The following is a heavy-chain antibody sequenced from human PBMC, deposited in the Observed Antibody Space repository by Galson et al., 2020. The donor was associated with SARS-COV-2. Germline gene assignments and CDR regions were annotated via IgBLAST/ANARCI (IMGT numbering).Heavy chain of an antibody. V-gene: IGHV4-34*01. CDR3: ARGPQLWLRA. Sequence: SETLSLTCAVYGGSFSGYYWSWIRQPPGKGLEWIGEINHSGSTNYNPSLKSRVTISVDTSKNQFSLKLSSVTAADTAVYYCARGPQLWLRAWGQGTLVTVSS. CDR1: GGSFSGYY. J-gene: IGHJ4*02. D-gene: IGHD5-18*01. CDR2: INHSGST.